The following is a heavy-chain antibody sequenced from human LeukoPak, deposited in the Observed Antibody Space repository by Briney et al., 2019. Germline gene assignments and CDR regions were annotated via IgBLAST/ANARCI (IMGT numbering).Heavy chain of an antibody. J-gene: IGHJ4*02. CDR3: ARGDYPFLL. CDR1: GFTFSSYA. Sequence: GGSLRLSCAASGFTFSSYAMNWVRQAPGKGLEWVSYISSSSSAIYYADSVKGRFTISRDNAKNSLYLQMNSLRAEDTAVYYCARGDYPFLLWGQGALVTVSS. CDR2: ISSSSSAI. D-gene: IGHD4-17*01. V-gene: IGHV3-48*04.